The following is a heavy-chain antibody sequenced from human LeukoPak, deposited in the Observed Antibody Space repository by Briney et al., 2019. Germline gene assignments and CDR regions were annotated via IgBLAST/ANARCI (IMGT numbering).Heavy chain of an antibody. CDR1: GFTFSSYW. J-gene: IGHJ4*02. CDR3: ARGGEYSYGLFDF. D-gene: IGHD5-18*01. V-gene: IGHV3-74*01. CDR2: INRDGSST. Sequence: SGGSLRLSCAASGFTFSSYWMHWVRQVPGKGLVWVSRINRDGSSTSYADSVKGRFTISRDSAKSTLYLQMNSLTAEDTAVYYCARGGEYSYGLFDFWGQGTLVTVSS.